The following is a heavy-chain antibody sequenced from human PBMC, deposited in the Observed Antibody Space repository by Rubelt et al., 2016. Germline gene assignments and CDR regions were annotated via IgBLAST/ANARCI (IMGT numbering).Heavy chain of an antibody. D-gene: IGHD1-7*01. CDR1: GYTFTGYY. CDR3: ALPGATGVFWNYLPFDP. CDR2: INPNSGGT. Sequence: QVQLVQSGAEVKKPGASVKVSCKASGYTFTGYYMHWVRQAPGQGLEWMGRINPNSGGTNYAQKFQGRVTMTRDTSISTAYMELSRLRSDDTAVYYCALPGATGVFWNYLPFDPWGQGTLVTVSA. V-gene: IGHV1-2*06. J-gene: IGHJ5*02.